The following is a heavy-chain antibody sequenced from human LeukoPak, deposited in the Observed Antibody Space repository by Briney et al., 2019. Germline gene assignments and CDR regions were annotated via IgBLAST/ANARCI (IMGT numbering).Heavy chain of an antibody. CDR2: VKEEGSEK. J-gene: IGHJ5*02. D-gene: IGHD2-2*01. CDR3: ARGHYQLS. Sequence: GGSLRLSCAVSGFTFSSYWMSWVRQAPGKGLEWVASVKEEGSEKHYVDSVKGRFTISRDNAKNSLYLQMNSLRAEDTAVYYCARGHYQLSWGQGILVTVSS. V-gene: IGHV3-7*01. CDR1: GFTFSSYW.